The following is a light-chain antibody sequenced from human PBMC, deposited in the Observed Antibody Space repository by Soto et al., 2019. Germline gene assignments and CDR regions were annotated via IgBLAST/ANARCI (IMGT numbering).Light chain of an antibody. CDR3: QQYNSYPYT. V-gene: IGKV1-5*01. CDR2: DAS. Sequence: DIQMTQSPSTLSASVGDTVSITCRASQSISGWMAWYQQKPGKVPKLLILDASSLESGVPSRFSGSGSGTIFTLTISGLQPGDFATYYCQQYNSYPYTFGQGTKLEIK. J-gene: IGKJ2*01. CDR1: QSISGW.